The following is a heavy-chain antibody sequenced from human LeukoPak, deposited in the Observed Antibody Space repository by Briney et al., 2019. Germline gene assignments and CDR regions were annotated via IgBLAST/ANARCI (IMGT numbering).Heavy chain of an antibody. CDR1: GFTFSSYG. D-gene: IGHD3-22*01. V-gene: IGHV3-7*01. CDR3: ARDDSSGNDAFDI. Sequence: GGSLRLSCAASGFTFSSYGMHWVRQAPGKGLEWVANIKQDGSEKYYVDSVKGRFTISRDNAKNSLYLQMNSLRAEDTAVYYCARDDSSGNDAFDIWGQGTMVTVSS. J-gene: IGHJ3*02. CDR2: IKQDGSEK.